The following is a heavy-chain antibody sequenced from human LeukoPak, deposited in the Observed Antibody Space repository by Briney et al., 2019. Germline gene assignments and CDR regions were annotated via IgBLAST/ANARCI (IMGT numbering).Heavy chain of an antibody. CDR2: IDWDDDK. CDR3: ARMGPNYYDSSGYYDDY. CDR1: GFSLSTSGMC. J-gene: IGHJ4*02. V-gene: IGHV2-70*11. Sequence: SGPTLVNPTQTLTLTCTFSGFSLSTSGMCVSWIRQPPGKALEWLARIDWDDDKYYSTSLKTRLTISKDTSKNQVVLTMTNMDPVDTATYYRARMGPNYYDSSGYYDDYWGQGTLVTVSS. D-gene: IGHD3-22*01.